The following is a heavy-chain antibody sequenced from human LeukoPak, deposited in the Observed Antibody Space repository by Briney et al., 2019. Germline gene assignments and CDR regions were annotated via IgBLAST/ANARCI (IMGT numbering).Heavy chain of an antibody. CDR1: GFTFSGYW. V-gene: IGHV3-74*01. D-gene: IGHD2-21*01. CDR3: VRDLSLVWTPGDHFDF. J-gene: IGHJ4*02. Sequence: GGSLRLSCAASGFTFSGYWMHWVRQAPGKGLEWVSRINEDASIITYADSVRGRFIISRENTKNSLYLQMNSLRAEDTAVYYCVRDLSLVWTPGDHFDFWGQGTLVTVSS. CDR2: INEDASII.